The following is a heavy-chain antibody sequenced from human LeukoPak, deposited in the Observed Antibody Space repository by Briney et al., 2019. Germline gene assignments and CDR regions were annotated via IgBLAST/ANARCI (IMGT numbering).Heavy chain of an antibody. CDR2: IGLNGYPL. CDR3: ARKDFSSGSFNY. J-gene: IGHJ4*02. CDR1: GFPFNVYY. Sequence: PGGSLRLSCAVSGFPFNVYYMSWIRRAPGKGLEWISYIGLNGYPLDYADSVKGRFTISRDNANNLLYLDMDSLTAEDTAVYYCARKDFSSGSFNYWGQGSLVTVSS. D-gene: IGHD3-22*01. V-gene: IGHV3-11*04.